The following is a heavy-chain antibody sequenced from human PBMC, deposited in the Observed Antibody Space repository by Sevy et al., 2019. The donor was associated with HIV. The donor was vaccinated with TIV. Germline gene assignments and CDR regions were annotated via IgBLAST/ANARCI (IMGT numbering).Heavy chain of an antibody. Sequence: SETLSLTCSVSGVSLSNGAYYWGWIRQHPEKGLEWIGYTYYNGNTYYNPSLKSRATISADTSKNHFSLRLSSVTAAGTAVYYCSRASLSFFYLDVWGKGTAVTVSS. V-gene: IGHV4-31*03. J-gene: IGHJ6*03. CDR2: TYYNGNT. CDR1: GVSLSNGAYY. CDR3: SRASLSFFYLDV.